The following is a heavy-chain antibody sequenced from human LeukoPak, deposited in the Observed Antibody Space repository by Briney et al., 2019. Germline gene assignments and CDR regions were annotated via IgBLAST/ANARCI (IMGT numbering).Heavy chain of an antibody. Sequence: GGSLRLSCAASGFTFSSYAMSWVRQAPGKGLEWVSAISGSGGSTYYADSVKGRFTISRDNSKNTLYLQMNSLKTEDTALYYCGKVVSDTWSGAAIGYWGQGALVTASS. J-gene: IGHJ4*02. CDR2: ISGSGGST. CDR3: GKVVSDTWSGAAIGY. V-gene: IGHV3-23*01. CDR1: GFTFSSYA. D-gene: IGHD3-10*01.